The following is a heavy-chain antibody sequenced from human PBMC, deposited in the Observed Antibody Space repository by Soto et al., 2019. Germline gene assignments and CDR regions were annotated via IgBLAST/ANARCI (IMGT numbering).Heavy chain of an antibody. D-gene: IGHD2-2*01. Sequence: TLSLTCTVSGGSISGYYWSWVRQPAGKGLEWVGRIYSDGTTNYSPSLKSRVTMSLDTSKDQFSLHLNSVTAADTAVYYCSRVGCSNSKCYTRGMDVWGQGTTVTVSS. CDR1: GGSISGYY. J-gene: IGHJ6*02. CDR3: SRVGCSNSKCYTRGMDV. CDR2: IYSDGTT. V-gene: IGHV4-4*07.